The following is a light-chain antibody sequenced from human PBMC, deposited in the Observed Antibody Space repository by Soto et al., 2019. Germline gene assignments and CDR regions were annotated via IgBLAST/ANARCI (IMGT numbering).Light chain of an antibody. CDR2: DAS. V-gene: IGKV1-16*02. CDR3: QQYNTYPIT. Sequence: DIPMTQSPSSLSASVGDRVTITCRASQGISNYLAWFQQKPGKAPKSLIYDASSLRSGVPSKFSGSGFGTDFTLTISSLLPEDFATYYCQQYNTYPITFGQGTRLEI. J-gene: IGKJ5*01. CDR1: QGISNY.